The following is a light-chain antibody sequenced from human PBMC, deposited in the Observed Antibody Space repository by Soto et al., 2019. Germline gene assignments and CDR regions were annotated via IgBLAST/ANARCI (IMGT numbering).Light chain of an antibody. CDR1: QSVSRW. CDR2: DAS. CDR3: QQCNSYPWT. V-gene: IGKV1-5*01. Sequence: DIQMTQSHSTLSASVGDRVTITCRASQSVSRWLAWYKQKPGKAPELLISDASSLESGVPSRFSGSGSGTEFTLTISSLQPDDFATYYCQQCNSYPWTFGQGTKVAIK. J-gene: IGKJ1*01.